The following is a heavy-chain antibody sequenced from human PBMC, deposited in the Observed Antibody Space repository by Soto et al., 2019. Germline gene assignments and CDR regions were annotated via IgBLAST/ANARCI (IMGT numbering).Heavy chain of an antibody. Sequence: PSETLSLTCAVYGGSFSGYYWSWIRQPPGKGLEWIGEINHSGSTNYNPSLKSRVTISVDTSKNQFSLKLSSVTAADTAVYYCASLLKYWGQGTLVTVS. CDR2: INHSGST. J-gene: IGHJ4*02. CDR3: ASLLKY. CDR1: GGSFSGYY. V-gene: IGHV4-34*01.